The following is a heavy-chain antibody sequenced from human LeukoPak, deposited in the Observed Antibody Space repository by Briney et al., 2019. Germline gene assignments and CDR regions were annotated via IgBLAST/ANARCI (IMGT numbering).Heavy chain of an antibody. V-gene: IGHV1-18*01. CDR2: ISADNGNT. Sequence: ASVKVSCKASGYTFTSYGISWVGQAPGQGSEWMGWISADNGNTNYAQKLQGRVTMTTDTSTRTAYMELRSLRSDDTAVYYCAYTMVRGVTLGYWGQGTLVTVSS. J-gene: IGHJ4*02. CDR3: AYTMVRGVTLGY. CDR1: GYTFTSYG. D-gene: IGHD3-10*01.